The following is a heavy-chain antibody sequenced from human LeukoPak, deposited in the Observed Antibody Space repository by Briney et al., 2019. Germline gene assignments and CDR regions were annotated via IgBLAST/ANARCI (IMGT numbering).Heavy chain of an antibody. CDR1: GFTFSSYG. V-gene: IGHV3-30*18. CDR3: AQEEQVGAFDY. CDR2: RSYDGSNK. Sequence: PGGALRLACAASGFTFSSYGMHWVRQAPGKGLERVAVRSYDGSNKYYADSVKGRFTISRDNSKNTLYLQMNSLRAEDTAVYYCAQEEQVGAFDYWGQGPLVSVSS. J-gene: IGHJ4*02. D-gene: IGHD1-26*01.